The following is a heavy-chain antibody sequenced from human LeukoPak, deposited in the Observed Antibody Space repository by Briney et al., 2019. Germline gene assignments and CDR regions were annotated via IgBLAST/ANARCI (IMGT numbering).Heavy chain of an antibody. V-gene: IGHV3-30-3*01. CDR1: GFTFSSYA. CDR3: ARDRTLSGYSYGLRGHAFDI. J-gene: IGHJ3*02. D-gene: IGHD5-18*01. Sequence: GGSLRLSCAASGFTFSSYAMHWVRQAPGKGLEWVAVISYDGSNKYYADSVKGRFTISRDNSKNTLYLQMNSLRAEDTAVYYCARDRTLSGYSYGLRGHAFDIWGQGTMVTVSS. CDR2: ISYDGSNK.